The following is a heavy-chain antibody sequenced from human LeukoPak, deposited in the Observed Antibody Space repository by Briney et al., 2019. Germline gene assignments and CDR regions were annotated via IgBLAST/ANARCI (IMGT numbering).Heavy chain of an antibody. CDR1: GGSISSYY. V-gene: IGHV4-59*01. CDR2: IYYRGST. D-gene: IGHD3-10*01. Sequence: SETLSLTCTVSGGSISSYYWSWIRQPPGKGLEWIGYIYYRGSTNYNPSLKSRVTISVDTSKNQFSLKLSSVTAADTAVYYCARHYGSGSYYRKGTVLFDYWGQGTLVTVSS. J-gene: IGHJ4*02. CDR3: ARHYGSGSYYRKGTVLFDY.